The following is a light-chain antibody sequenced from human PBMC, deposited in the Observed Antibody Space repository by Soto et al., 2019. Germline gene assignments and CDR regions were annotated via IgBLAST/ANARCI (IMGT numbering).Light chain of an antibody. CDR2: AAS. CDR1: QSISSY. J-gene: IGKJ3*01. V-gene: IGKV1-39*01. CDR3: QQSYSTLT. Sequence: DIQMTQSPSSLSASEGDRVTITCRASQSISSYLNWYQQKPGKAPKLLIYAASSLQSGVPSRFSGSGSGTDFTLTISSLHPEDFATYYCQQSYSTLTFGPGTKVDIK.